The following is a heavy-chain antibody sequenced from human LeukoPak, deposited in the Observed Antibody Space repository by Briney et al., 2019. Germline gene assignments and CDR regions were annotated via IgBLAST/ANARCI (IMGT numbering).Heavy chain of an antibody. D-gene: IGHD3-10*01. CDR2: IRSDASKK. Sequence: AGGSLRLSCAASGFTFSTYAMHWVRQAPGKGLEWVAFIRSDASKKYYADSVKGRFAISRDNSKNTLYLQVNSLSAEDTAVYYCARDQGAYYYGSVLDYWGQGTLVTVSS. J-gene: IGHJ4*02. CDR3: ARDQGAYYYGSVLDY. V-gene: IGHV3-30*02. CDR1: GFTFSTYA.